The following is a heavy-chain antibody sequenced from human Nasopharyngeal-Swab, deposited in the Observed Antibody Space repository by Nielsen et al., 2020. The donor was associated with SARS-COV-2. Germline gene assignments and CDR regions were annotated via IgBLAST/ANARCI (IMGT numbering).Heavy chain of an antibody. J-gene: IGHJ4*02. CDR3: ARDRRRWLELDY. V-gene: IGHV3-23*01. CDR2: ISGSGGST. D-gene: IGHD5-24*01. Sequence: GESLKISCAASGFTFSSYAMSWVRQAPGKGLEWVSAISGSGGSTYYADSVKGRFTISRDNSKNSLYLQMNSLRAEDTAVYYCARDRRRWLELDYWGQGTLVTVSS. CDR1: GFTFSSYA.